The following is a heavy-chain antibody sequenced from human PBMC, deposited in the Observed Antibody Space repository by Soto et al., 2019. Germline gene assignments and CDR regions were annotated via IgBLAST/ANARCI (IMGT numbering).Heavy chain of an antibody. V-gene: IGHV4-31*03. CDR1: GGSINSGGYC. Sequence: QVQLQESGPGLVKPSQTLSLTCTVSGGSINSGGYCWSCIRQHPGKGLDWIGCISYVGSTSYNPSLKSRVTISVDTSKNQFSLKLTSVTAADTAVYYCSRGILVWGQGALITVSS. D-gene: IGHD5-18*01. CDR3: SRGILV. CDR2: ISYVGST. J-gene: IGHJ4*02.